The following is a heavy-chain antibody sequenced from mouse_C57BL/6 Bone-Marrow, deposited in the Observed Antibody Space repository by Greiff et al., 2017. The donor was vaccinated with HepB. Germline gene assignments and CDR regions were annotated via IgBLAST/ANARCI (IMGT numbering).Heavy chain of an antibody. D-gene: IGHD1-1*01. CDR3: ARSREFYPWYFDV. CDR1: GYTFTSYW. V-gene: IGHV1-72*01. J-gene: IGHJ1*03. CDR2: IDPNSGGT. Sequence: VQLQQPGAELVKPGASVKLSCKASGYTFTSYWMHWVKQRPGLGLEWIGRIDPNSGGTKYNEKFKSKATLTVDKPSSTAYMQLSSLTSEDSAVYYCARSREFYPWYFDVWGTGTTVTVSS.